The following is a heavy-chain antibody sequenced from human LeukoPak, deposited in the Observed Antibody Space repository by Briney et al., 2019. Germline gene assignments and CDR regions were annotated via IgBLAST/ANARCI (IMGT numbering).Heavy chain of an antibody. D-gene: IGHD3-22*01. CDR1: GFTFSSYR. CDR3: ARDRGSYYDSSGYYSPYYYYYGMDV. V-gene: IGHV3-21*01. J-gene: IGHJ6*02. CDR2: ITTSSSHI. Sequence: GGSLRLSCAASGFTFSSYRMDWVRQAPGKGLEWVSSITTSSSHIFYADSVKGRFTISRDHAKNSLYLQMNSLRAEDTAVYYCARDRGSYYDSSGYYSPYYYYYGMDVWGQGTTVTVSS.